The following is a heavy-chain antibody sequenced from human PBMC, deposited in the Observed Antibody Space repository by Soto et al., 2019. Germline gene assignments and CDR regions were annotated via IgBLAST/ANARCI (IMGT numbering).Heavy chain of an antibody. D-gene: IGHD3-9*01. CDR2: IYYSGST. J-gene: IGHJ6*02. Sequence: LSLTWTASGGSISSGGYYWSWIRQHPGKGLEWIGYIYYSGSTYYNPSLKSRVTISVDTSKNQFSLKLSSVTAADTAVYYCARDTMGGGGTSLDIYGIDVWGQGTTVTVSS. V-gene: IGHV4-31*02. CDR3: ARDTMGGGGTSLDIYGIDV. CDR1: GGSISSGGYY.